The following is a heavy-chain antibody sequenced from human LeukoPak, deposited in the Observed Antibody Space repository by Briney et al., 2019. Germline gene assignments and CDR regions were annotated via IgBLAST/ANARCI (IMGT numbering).Heavy chain of an antibody. CDR3: ATSDLSGGLYPRFDY. D-gene: IGHD3-16*01. V-gene: IGHV3-9*01. CDR1: GFTFDDYA. CDR2: IIWNSGNI. J-gene: IGHJ4*02. Sequence: PGRSLRLSCAASGFTFDDYAMHWVRQAPGKGLEWVSGIIWNSGNIGYADSVKGRFTISRDNAKNSLYLQMNSLRAEDTALYYCATSDLSGGLYPRFDYWGQGALVTVSS.